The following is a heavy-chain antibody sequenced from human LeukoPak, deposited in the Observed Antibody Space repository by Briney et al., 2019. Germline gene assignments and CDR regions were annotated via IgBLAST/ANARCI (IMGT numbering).Heavy chain of an antibody. Sequence: PGGSLRLSCAASGFTVSTYCFNWVRQAPGRGLEGVSFIGTSSTIYYADSVKGRFTISRDNAKNSLYLQMNSLRDEDTAVYYCARDGTAVTGNYHYGMDVWGQGTTVTVSS. CDR2: IGTSSTI. D-gene: IGHD4-17*01. J-gene: IGHJ6*02. CDR3: ARDGTAVTGNYHYGMDV. V-gene: IGHV3-69-1*01. CDR1: GFTVSTYC.